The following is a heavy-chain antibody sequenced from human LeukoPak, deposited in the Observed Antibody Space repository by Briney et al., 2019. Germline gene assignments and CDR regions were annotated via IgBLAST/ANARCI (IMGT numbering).Heavy chain of an antibody. V-gene: IGHV1-69*05. CDR2: IIPIFGTA. Sequence: ASVKVSCKASGGTFSSYAISWVRQAPGQGLEWMGGIIPIFGTANYAQKFQGRVTITTDESTSTAYMELSSLRSEDTAVYYCARTSIVVVPAAMTPYYYYYMDVWGKGTTVTVSS. CDR3: ARTSIVVVPAAMTPYYYYYMDV. D-gene: IGHD2-2*01. J-gene: IGHJ6*03. CDR1: GGTFSSYA.